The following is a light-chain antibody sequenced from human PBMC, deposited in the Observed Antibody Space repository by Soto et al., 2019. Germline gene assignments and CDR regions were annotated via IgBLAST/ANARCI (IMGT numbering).Light chain of an antibody. CDR1: SSDVGTYNL. CDR2: ATS. CDR3: TSFARGSTLV. V-gene: IGLV2-23*01. Sequence: QSVLTQPAAVSGSPGQSITISCTGTSSDVGTYNLVSWYQQYPGKAPKLMIYATSKRPSGVSNRFSGSKSGDTASLTISGLQAEDEADYCCTSFARGSTLVFGGGTQLTVL. J-gene: IGLJ3*02.